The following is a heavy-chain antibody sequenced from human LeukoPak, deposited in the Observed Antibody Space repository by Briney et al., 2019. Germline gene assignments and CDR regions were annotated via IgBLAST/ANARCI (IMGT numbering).Heavy chain of an antibody. CDR2: IYYSGST. D-gene: IGHD2-2*01. V-gene: IGHV4-59*08. CDR3: ARRGYCSSTSCNPRIYNWFDP. J-gene: IGHJ5*02. Sequence: SETLSLTCTVSGDSISSYYWSWIRQPPGKGLEWIGYIYYSGSTNYNPSLKSRVTISVDTSKNQFSLKLSSVTAADTAVYYCARRGYCSSTSCNPRIYNWFDPWGQGTLVTVSS. CDR1: GDSISSYY.